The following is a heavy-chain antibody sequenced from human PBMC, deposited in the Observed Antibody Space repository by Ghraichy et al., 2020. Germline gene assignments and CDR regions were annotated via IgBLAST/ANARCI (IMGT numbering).Heavy chain of an antibody. CDR1: GFTFDDYA. CDR3: AKGRGYSYGPFDY. V-gene: IGHV3-9*01. D-gene: IGHD5-18*01. CDR2: ISWNSGSI. Sequence: GGSLRLSCAASGFTFDDYAMHWVRQAPGKGLEWVSGISWNSGSIGYADSVKGRFTISRDNAKNSLYLQMNSLRAEDTALYYCAKGRGYSYGPFDYWGQGTLVTVSS. J-gene: IGHJ4*02.